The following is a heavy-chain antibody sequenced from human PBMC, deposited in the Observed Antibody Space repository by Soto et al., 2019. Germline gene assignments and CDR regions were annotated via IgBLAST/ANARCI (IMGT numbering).Heavy chain of an antibody. CDR3: AREISAALDY. J-gene: IGHJ4*02. D-gene: IGHD3-16*02. V-gene: IGHV3-9*01. CDR1: GFNFGEFA. CDR2: ISWNGDDR. Sequence: EVQLVESGGGSVQPGGSLRLSCAASGFNFGEFAVHWVRQTPGQGLEWVSGISWNGDDRDYADSVKDRFTISRDNARNSLYLQMNTLRGEDTALYYCAREISAALDYWGQGTLVIVSS.